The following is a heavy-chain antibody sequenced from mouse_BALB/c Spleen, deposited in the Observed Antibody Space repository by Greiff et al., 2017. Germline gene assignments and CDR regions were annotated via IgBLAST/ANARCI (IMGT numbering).Heavy chain of an antibody. V-gene: IGHV2-9-2*01. CDR3: VRGYGNYVDY. D-gene: IGHD2-10*02. Sequence: VQLKESGPGLVAPSQSLSITCTVSGFSLTSYDISWIRQPPGKGLEWLGVIWTGGGTNYNSAFMSRLSISKDNSKSQVFLKMNSLQTDDTAIYYCVRGYGNYVDYWGQGTTLTVSS. J-gene: IGHJ2*01. CDR2: IWTGGGT. CDR1: GFSLTSYD.